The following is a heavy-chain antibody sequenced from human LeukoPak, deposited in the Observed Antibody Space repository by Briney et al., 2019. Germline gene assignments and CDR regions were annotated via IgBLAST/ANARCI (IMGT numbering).Heavy chain of an antibody. D-gene: IGHD3-22*01. Sequence: SQTLSLTCGVSGGSISSGGFSWSWIRQPPGKGLEWIGYIYHSGSTYYNPSLRSRVTISVDRSKNQFSLKLSSVTAADTAVYYCARGDYYDSSGYPYWGQGTLVTVSS. CDR3: ARGDYYDSSGYPY. CDR1: GGSISSGGFS. J-gene: IGHJ4*02. CDR2: IYHSGST. V-gene: IGHV4-30-2*01.